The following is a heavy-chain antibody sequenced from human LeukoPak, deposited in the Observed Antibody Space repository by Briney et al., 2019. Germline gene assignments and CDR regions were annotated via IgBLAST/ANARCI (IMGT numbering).Heavy chain of an antibody. Sequence: TSGTLSLTCAVSGDSISSNKWWSWVRQPPGKGLEWLGEIYRSGSTNYNPSLNSRLTISLDKSKNQFSLNVSSVTAADTAVYYCARGGDYYDSSGYYDYFDYWGQGTLVTVSS. CDR2: IYRSGST. D-gene: IGHD3-22*01. J-gene: IGHJ4*02. CDR1: GDSISSNKW. CDR3: ARGGDYYDSSGYYDYFDY. V-gene: IGHV4-4*02.